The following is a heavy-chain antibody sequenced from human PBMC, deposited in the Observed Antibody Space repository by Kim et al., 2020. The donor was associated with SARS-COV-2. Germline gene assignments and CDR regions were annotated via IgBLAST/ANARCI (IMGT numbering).Heavy chain of an antibody. CDR2: IVVGSGNT. D-gene: IGHD3-10*01. CDR1: GFTFTSSA. Sequence: SVKVSCKASGFTFTSSAVQWVRQARGQRLEWIGWIVVGSGNTNYAQKFQERVTITRDMSPSTAYMELSSLRSEDTAVYYCAADSPYGSGSFPYYYYGMDVWGQGTTVTVSS. J-gene: IGHJ6*02. V-gene: IGHV1-58*01. CDR3: AADSPYGSGSFPYYYYGMDV.